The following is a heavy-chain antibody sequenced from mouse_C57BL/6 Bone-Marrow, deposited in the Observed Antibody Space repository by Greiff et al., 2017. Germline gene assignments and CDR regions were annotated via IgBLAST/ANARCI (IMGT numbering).Heavy chain of an antibody. CDR3: ARKEDGYYPAWFAY. J-gene: IGHJ3*01. Sequence: QVQLKESGAELVKPGASVKMSCKASGYTFTTYPIEWMKQNHGKSLEWIGNFHPYNDDTKYNEKFKGKATLTVEKSSSTVYLELSRLTSDDAAVYYGARKEDGYYPAWFAYGGQGTLVTVSA. CDR2: FHPYNDDT. D-gene: IGHD2-3*01. V-gene: IGHV1-47*01. CDR1: GYTFTTYP.